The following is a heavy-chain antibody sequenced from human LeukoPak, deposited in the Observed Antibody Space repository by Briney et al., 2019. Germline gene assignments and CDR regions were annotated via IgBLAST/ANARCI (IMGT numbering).Heavy chain of an antibody. CDR1: GGSFSGYY. J-gene: IGHJ4*02. CDR2: IYHSGST. D-gene: IGHD3-22*01. V-gene: IGHV4-34*01. Sequence: SETLSLTCAVYGGSFSGYYWSWIRQPPGKGLEWIGEIYHSGSTNYNPSLKSRVTISVDKSKNQFSLKLSSVTAADTAVYYCARVGYYDSSGYHFDYWGQGTLVTVSS. CDR3: ARVGYYDSSGYHFDY.